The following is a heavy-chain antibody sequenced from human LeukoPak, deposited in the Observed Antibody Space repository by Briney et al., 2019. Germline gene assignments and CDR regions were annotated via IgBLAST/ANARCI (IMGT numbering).Heavy chain of an antibody. CDR2: ISYDGSNK. CDR1: GFTFSSYA. Sequence: PGGSLRLSCAASGFTFSSYAMHWVRQAPDKGLEWVAVISYDGSNKYYADSVKGRFTISRDNSKNTLYLQMNSLRAEDTAVYYCARDAHNENWFDPWGQGTLVTVSS. V-gene: IGHV3-30*01. D-gene: IGHD2-8*01. J-gene: IGHJ5*02. CDR3: ARDAHNENWFDP.